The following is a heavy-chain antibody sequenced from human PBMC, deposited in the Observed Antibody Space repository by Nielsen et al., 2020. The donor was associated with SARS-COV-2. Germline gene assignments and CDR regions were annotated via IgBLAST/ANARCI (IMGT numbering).Heavy chain of an antibody. D-gene: IGHD3-9*01. V-gene: IGHV3-23*01. CDR3: ARDLELLTNYYALDY. J-gene: IGHJ4*02. CDR2: ISTSGGGT. CDR1: GFPFSGYA. Sequence: GESLKISCTASGFPFSGYAMSWVRQAPGKGLEWVSSISTSGGGTYYADSVKGRFTISRDNAKNSLHLQMNSLRDEDTAVYYCARDLELLTNYYALDYWGQGTLVTVSS.